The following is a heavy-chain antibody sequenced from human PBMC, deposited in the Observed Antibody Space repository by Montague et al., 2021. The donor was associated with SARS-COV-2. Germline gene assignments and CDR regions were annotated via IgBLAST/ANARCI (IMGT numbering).Heavy chain of an antibody. Sequence: SETRSLTCTVSGYSISSGYYWGWIRKFPGKGLEWIGSIYHSGTTYYNPSLKSRVTISVDTSKNQFSLKMYSVTAADTAQFYCARDRTFRDGYLDAFEIWGQGTMVTVSS. J-gene: IGHJ3*02. D-gene: IGHD5-24*01. V-gene: IGHV4-38-2*02. CDR1: GYSISSGYY. CDR2: IYHSGTT. CDR3: ARDRTFRDGYLDAFEI.